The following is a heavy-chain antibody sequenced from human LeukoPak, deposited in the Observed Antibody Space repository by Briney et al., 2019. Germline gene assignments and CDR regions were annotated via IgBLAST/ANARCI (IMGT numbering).Heavy chain of an antibody. CDR3: AKEAAYCTGDCYSGSDY. J-gene: IGHJ4*02. D-gene: IGHD2-21*02. CDR1: GFTVSSNY. Sequence: GGSLRLSCAASGFTVSSNYMRWVRQAPGKGLEWVAVISYDGSNKYYADSVKGRFTISRDNSKNTLYLQMNSLRAEDTAVYYCAKEAAYCTGDCYSGSDYWGQGTLVTVSS. CDR2: ISYDGSNK. V-gene: IGHV3-30*18.